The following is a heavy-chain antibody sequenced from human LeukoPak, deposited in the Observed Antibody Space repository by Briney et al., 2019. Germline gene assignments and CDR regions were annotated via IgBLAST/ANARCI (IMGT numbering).Heavy chain of an antibody. CDR3: ARRRWLQPNDAFDI. CDR1: GGSISSYY. D-gene: IGHD5-24*01. Sequence: SETLSLTCTVSGGSISSYYWSWLRQPPGKGREGIGYIYYSGSTNYNPSLKSRVTISVDTSKNQFSLKLSSVTAADTAVYYCARRRWLQPNDAFDIWGQGTMVTVSS. V-gene: IGHV4-59*08. J-gene: IGHJ3*02. CDR2: IYYSGST.